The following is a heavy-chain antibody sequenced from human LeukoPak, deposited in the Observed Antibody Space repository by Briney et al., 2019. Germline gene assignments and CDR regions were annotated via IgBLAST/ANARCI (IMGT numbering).Heavy chain of an antibody. Sequence: SVKVSCKASGGTFSSYAISWVRQAPGQGLEWMGGIIPIFGTANYAQKFQGRVTITTDESTSTAYMELSSLRSEDTAVYYCTRSGYKTNWFDPWGQGTLVTASS. D-gene: IGHD3-3*01. CDR3: TRSGYKTNWFDP. J-gene: IGHJ5*02. CDR1: GGTFSSYA. CDR2: IIPIFGTA. V-gene: IGHV1-69*05.